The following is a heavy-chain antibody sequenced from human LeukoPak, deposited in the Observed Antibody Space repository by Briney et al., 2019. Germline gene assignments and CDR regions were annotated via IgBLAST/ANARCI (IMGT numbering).Heavy chain of an antibody. J-gene: IGHJ3*02. CDR2: IYSGGST. V-gene: IGHV3-66*01. CDR1: GFTVSSNY. Sequence: GGSLRLSCAASGFTVSSNYMSWVRQAPGKGLEWVSVIYSGGSTYYADSVKGRFTISRDNSKNTLYLQMNSLRAEDTAVYYCARTIIFRETDAFDIWGQGTMVTVSS. CDR3: ARTIIFRETDAFDI. D-gene: IGHD5-12*01.